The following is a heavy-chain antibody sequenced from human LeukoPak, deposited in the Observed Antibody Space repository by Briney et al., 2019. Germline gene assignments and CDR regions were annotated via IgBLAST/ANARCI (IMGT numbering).Heavy chain of an antibody. D-gene: IGHD3-22*01. CDR1: GYTFTTYG. CDR3: ARYFYHSRTNWYDVFDV. Sequence: ASVKVSCKASGYTFTTYGISWVRQAPGQGLEWMGWVHGNNGNTNYAQKLQGRVTMTTDTSTNTAYMELRSLRSDDTAVYYCARYFYHSRTNWYDVFDVWGQGTMVTVSS. CDR2: VHGNNGNT. J-gene: IGHJ3*01. V-gene: IGHV1-18*01.